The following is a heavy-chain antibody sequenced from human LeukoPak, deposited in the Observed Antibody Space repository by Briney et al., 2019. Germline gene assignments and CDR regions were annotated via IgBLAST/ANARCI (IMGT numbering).Heavy chain of an antibody. CDR3: QSMVRGVI. Sequence: SETLSLTCTVSGGSISSSSYYWGWIRQPPGKGLEWIGSIYYSGSTYYNPSLKSRVTISVDTSKNQFSLKLSSVTAADTAVYYCQSMVRGVIWGQGTLVTVSS. CDR2: IYYSGST. V-gene: IGHV4-39*01. D-gene: IGHD3-10*01. CDR1: GGSISSSSYY. J-gene: IGHJ4*02.